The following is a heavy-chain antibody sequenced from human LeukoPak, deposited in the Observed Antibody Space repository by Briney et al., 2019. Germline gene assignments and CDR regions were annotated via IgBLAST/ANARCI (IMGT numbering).Heavy chain of an antibody. Sequence: GGSLRLSCAASGFIFSSFWMHWVRQVPGKGLVWVSHINSDGRTTDYADSVRGRFTISRDNAKNTLYLQMNRLTVEDTAVYYCGRGMRGYYGLDYWGQGILVTVSS. V-gene: IGHV3-74*01. CDR2: INSDGRTT. CDR1: GFIFSSFW. J-gene: IGHJ4*02. CDR3: GRGMRGYYGLDY. D-gene: IGHD3-10*01.